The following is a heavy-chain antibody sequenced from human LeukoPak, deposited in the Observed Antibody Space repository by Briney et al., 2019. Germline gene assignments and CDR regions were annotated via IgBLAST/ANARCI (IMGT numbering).Heavy chain of an antibody. CDR1: GGSFSGYY. D-gene: IGHD2-15*01. Sequence: SETLSLTCVVYGGSFSGYYWSWIRQPPGKGLEWIGEINHSGSTNYNPSLKSRVTISVDTSKNQFSLKLSSVTAADTAVYYCARVSHVVVAATGVYGMDVWGQGTTVTVSS. CDR3: ARVSHVVVAATGVYGMDV. V-gene: IGHV4-34*01. J-gene: IGHJ6*02. CDR2: INHSGST.